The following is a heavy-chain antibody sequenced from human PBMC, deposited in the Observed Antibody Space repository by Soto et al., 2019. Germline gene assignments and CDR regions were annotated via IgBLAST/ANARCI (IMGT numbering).Heavy chain of an antibody. D-gene: IGHD1-1*01. CDR1: GFTFSNAW. J-gene: IGHJ6*02. Sequence: GGSLRLSCAASGFTFSNAWMSWVRQAPGKGLEWVGRIKSKTDGGTTDYAAPVKGRFTISRDDSKNTLYLQMNSLKTEDTAVYYCTTDLERWLQLLYGMDVLGQGTTVTVSS. V-gene: IGHV3-15*01. CDR3: TTDLERWLQLLYGMDV. CDR2: IKSKTDGGTT.